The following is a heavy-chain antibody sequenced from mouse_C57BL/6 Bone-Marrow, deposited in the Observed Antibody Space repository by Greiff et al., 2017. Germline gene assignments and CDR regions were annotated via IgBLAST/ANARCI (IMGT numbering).Heavy chain of an antibody. Sequence: EVQLMESGGGLVQPGGSLKLSCAASGFTFSDYYMYWVRQTPEKRLEWVAYISNGGGSTYYPDTVKGRFTISRDNAKNTLYLQMSRLKSEDTAMYYCARQGGYEGYAMDYWGQGTSVTVSS. J-gene: IGHJ4*01. D-gene: IGHD2-2*01. CDR3: ARQGGYEGYAMDY. CDR1: GFTFSDYY. V-gene: IGHV5-12*01. CDR2: ISNGGGST.